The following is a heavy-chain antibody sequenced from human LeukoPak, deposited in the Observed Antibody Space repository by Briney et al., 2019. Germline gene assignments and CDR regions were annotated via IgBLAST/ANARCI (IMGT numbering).Heavy chain of an antibody. D-gene: IGHD2-2*02. Sequence: GASLQISCQGSGYSFTSYWIGWVRPMPGKGLGWMGIIYPGDSDTRYSPSFQGQVTISADKSISPAYLQWSSLKASDTAMYYCARQGGGYCSSTSCYRHWFDPWGQGTLVTVSS. CDR2: IYPGDSDT. CDR3: ARQGGGYCSSTSCYRHWFDP. J-gene: IGHJ5*02. CDR1: GYSFTSYW. V-gene: IGHV5-51*01.